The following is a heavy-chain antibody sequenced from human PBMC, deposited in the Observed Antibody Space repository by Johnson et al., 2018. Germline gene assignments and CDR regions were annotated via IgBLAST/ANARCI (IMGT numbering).Heavy chain of an antibody. Sequence: VQLVQSGGGLVQPGRSLRLSCAASGFTFSSYAMHWVRQAPGKGLEYVSAISSNGGSRYYANSVKGRFTISRDNSKNPLYLQRGSLRAEDRAGYYCARAVARLPDGGFQHWGQGTLVTVSS. CDR3: ARAVARLPDGGFQH. CDR1: GFTFSSYA. V-gene: IGHV3-64*01. D-gene: IGHD2-15*01. J-gene: IGHJ1*01. CDR2: ISSNGGSR.